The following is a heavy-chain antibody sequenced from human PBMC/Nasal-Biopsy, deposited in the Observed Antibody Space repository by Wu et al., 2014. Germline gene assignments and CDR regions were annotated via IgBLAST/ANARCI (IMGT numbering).Heavy chain of an antibody. J-gene: IGHJ4*02. CDR2: IYSGGST. CDR3: ASSSSGWYSIKYYFDY. V-gene: IGHV3-66*01. D-gene: IGHD6-19*01. Sequence: SGFTVSSNYMSWVRQAPGKGLEWVSVIYSGGSTYYADSVKGRFTISRDNSKNTLYLQMNSLRAEDTAVYHCASSSSGWYSIKYYFDYWGQGTLVTVSS. CDR1: GFTVSSNY.